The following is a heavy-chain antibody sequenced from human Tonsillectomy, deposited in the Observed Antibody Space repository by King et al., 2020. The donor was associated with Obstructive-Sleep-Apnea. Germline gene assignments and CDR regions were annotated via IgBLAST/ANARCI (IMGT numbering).Heavy chain of an antibody. V-gene: IGHV3-49*03. CDR3: SREDLFFYYGDYIAFDI. CDR1: GFNFGDYA. J-gene: IGHJ3*02. Sequence: VQLVESGGGLVQPGRSLRLSCTASGFNFGDYAMSWFRQAPGKGLEWVGFLRSETYDGTTEYAASVKGRFTISRDDYKSIAYLQMNSLKTEDTAVYYCSREDLFFYYGDYIAFDIWGQGTMVTVSS. D-gene: IGHD4-17*01. CDR2: LRSETYDGTT.